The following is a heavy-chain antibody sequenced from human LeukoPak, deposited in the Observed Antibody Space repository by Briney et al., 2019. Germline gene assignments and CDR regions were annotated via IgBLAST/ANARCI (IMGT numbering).Heavy chain of an antibody. CDR1: GYNFTNYW. CDR3: ARGKHIVVVTASDAFDI. V-gene: IGHV5-51*01. CDR2: IYPGDSDI. D-gene: IGHD2-21*02. J-gene: IGHJ3*02. Sequence: GEPLKISCQAAGYNFTNYWIAWVRQMPGKGLEWMGFIYPGDSDIRYSPSFQGQVTISADKSISTAYLQWSGLKASDTAMYYCARGKHIVVVTASDAFDIWGQGTMVTVSS.